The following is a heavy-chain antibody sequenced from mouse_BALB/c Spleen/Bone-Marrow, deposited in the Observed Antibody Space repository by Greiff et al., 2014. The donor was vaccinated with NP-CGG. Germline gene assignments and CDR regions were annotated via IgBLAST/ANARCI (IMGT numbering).Heavy chain of an antibody. D-gene: IGHD1-1*01. CDR3: ARGYYYGSSSWFAY. J-gene: IGHJ3*01. Sequence: EVQLQQSGAELVKPGASVKLSCTASGFNIKDTYMHWVKQRPEQGLEWIGRIDPANGNTKYDPKFQGKATITAETSSNTAYLQLSSLTSEDTAVYYCARGYYYGSSSWFAYWGQGTLVTVSA. CDR2: IDPANGNT. CDR1: GFNIKDTY. V-gene: IGHV14-3*02.